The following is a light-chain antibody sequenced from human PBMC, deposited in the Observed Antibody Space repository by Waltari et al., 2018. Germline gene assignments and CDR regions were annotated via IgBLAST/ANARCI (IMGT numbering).Light chain of an antibody. CDR1: QSITSSY. J-gene: IGKJ2*01. CDR2: DAS. CDR3: QQYGRSPYT. V-gene: IGKV3D-20*01. Sequence: TQSPSTLSASVGDRVTITCRASQSITSSYLAWYQHRPGLAPRLLIYDASSRATGIPDRFSGSGSGTDFTLTISRLEPEDFAVYYCQQYGRSPYTFGQGTRLEIK.